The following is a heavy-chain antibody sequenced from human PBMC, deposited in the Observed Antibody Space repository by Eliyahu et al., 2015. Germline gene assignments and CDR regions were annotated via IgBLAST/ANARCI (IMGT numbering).Heavy chain of an antibody. J-gene: IGHJ5*02. CDR1: GFPFXXXW. CDR3: ARDGYGDYEVGWFDP. CDR2: IKQDGSEK. D-gene: IGHD4-17*01. Sequence: EVQLVESGGGLVQPGGSLRLSCAXXGFPFXXXWMXWVRQAPGKGLEWVANIKQDGSEKYYVDSVKGRFTISRDNAKNSLYLQMNSLRAEDTAVYYCARDGYGDYEVGWFDPWGQGTLVTVSS. V-gene: IGHV3-7*01.